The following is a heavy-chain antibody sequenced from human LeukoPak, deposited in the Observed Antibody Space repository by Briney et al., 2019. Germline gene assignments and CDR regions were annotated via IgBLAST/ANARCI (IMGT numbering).Heavy chain of an antibody. V-gene: IGHV3-7*01. CDR2: IKQDGSEK. D-gene: IGHD3-10*01. Sequence: RGSLRLSCAASGFTFSSYWMSWVRQAPGKGLEWVANIKQDGSEKYYVDSVKGRFTISRDNAKNSLYLQMNSLRAEDTAVYYCARDHSQYYYGSGSSYDYWGQGTLVTVSS. CDR3: ARDHSQYYYGSGSSYDY. CDR1: GFTFSSYW. J-gene: IGHJ4*02.